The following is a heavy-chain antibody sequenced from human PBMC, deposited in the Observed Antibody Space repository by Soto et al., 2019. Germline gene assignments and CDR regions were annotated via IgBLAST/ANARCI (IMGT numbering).Heavy chain of an antibody. CDR2: IYYSGST. CDR3: ARDSPSSQYYDILTGSPVGYYYYMDV. Sequence: SETLSLTCTVSGGCISSGGYYWSWIRQHPGKGLEWIGYIYYSGSTYYNPSLKSRVTISVDTSKNQFSLKLSSVTAADTAVYYCARDSPSSQYYDILTGSPVGYYYYMDVWGKGTTVTVSS. CDR1: GGCISSGGYY. D-gene: IGHD3-9*01. V-gene: IGHV4-31*03. J-gene: IGHJ6*03.